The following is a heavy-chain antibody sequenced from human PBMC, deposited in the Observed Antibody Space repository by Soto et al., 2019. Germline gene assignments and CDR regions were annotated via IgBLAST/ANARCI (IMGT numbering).Heavy chain of an antibody. CDR3: ARAPYYYDSSGYYYYAFDI. CDR2: ISYDGSNK. CDR1: GFTFSSYA. D-gene: IGHD3-22*01. Sequence: SCAASGFTFSSYAMHWVRQAPGKGLEWVAVISYDGSNKYYADSVKGRFTISRDNSKNTLYLQMNSLRAEDTAVYYCARAPYYYDSSGYYYYAFDIWGQGTMVTVSS. J-gene: IGHJ3*02. V-gene: IGHV3-30-3*01.